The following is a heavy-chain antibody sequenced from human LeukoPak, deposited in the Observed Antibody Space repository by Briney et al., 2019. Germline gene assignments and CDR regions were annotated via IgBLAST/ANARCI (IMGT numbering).Heavy chain of an antibody. CDR1: GGSISSYY. Sequence: NPSETLSFTCTVSGGSISSYYWSWIRQPPGKGLEWIGYIYYSGSTNYNPSLKSRVTISVDTSKNQFSLKLSSVTAADTAVYYCARYWSGLFDYWGQGTLVTVSS. CDR2: IYYSGST. CDR3: ARYWSGLFDY. J-gene: IGHJ4*02. V-gene: IGHV4-59*01. D-gene: IGHD3-3*01.